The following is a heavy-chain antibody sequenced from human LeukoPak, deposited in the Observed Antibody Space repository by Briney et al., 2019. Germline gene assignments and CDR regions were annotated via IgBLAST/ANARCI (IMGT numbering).Heavy chain of an antibody. Sequence: SETLSLTCTVSGGSISSYYWSWIRQPPGKGLEWIGYIYYSGSTNYNPSLKSRVTISVDTSKNQFSLKLSSVTAADTAVYYCARARVYSYCSRSCFDPWGHGNLVTVSS. D-gene: IGHD3-10*01. CDR3: ARARVYSYCSRSCFDP. CDR2: IYYSGST. J-gene: IGHJ2*01. V-gene: IGHV4-59*01. CDR1: GGSISSYY.